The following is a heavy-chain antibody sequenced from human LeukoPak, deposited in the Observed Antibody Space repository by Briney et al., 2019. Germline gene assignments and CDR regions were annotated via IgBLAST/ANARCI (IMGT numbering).Heavy chain of an antibody. CDR1: GLTLSRYD. CDR2: ISGRGDRT. V-gene: IGHV3-21*01. CDR3: AREKNRVVLTAPLQY. Sequence: PGGSLRLSCAASGLTLSRYDMTWVRQGPGKGLEWVSAISGRGDRTDYADSVKGRFTISRDNAKDSLFLQMNSLRPEDTAVYYCAREKNRVVLTAPLQYWGQGTLVTVSS. D-gene: IGHD4/OR15-4a*01. J-gene: IGHJ4*02.